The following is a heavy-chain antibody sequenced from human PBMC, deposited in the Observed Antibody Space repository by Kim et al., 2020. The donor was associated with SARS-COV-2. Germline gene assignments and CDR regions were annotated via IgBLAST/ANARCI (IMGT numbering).Heavy chain of an antibody. CDR2: INHSGST. D-gene: IGHD5-18*01. CDR1: GGSFSGYY. Sequence: SETLSLTCAVYGGSFSGYYWSWIRQPPGKGLEWIGEINHSGSTNYNPSLKSRVTISVDTSKNQFSLKLSSVTAADTAVYYCARARARRIQLWPSLFLDYWGQGTLVTVSS. CDR3: ARARARRIQLWPSLFLDY. V-gene: IGHV4-34*01. J-gene: IGHJ4*02.